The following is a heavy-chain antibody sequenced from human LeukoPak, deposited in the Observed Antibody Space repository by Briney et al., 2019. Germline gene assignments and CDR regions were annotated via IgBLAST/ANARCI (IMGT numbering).Heavy chain of an antibody. V-gene: IGHV4-31*03. J-gene: IGHJ3*02. D-gene: IGHD3-22*01. Sequence: PSQTLSLTCTLSGGSISSGGYFWSWIPQHPGKGLEWIGYIYYSGSTYYNPSLKSRVTISVDTSKNQFSLKLSSVTAADTAVYYCARDYYDSSGYYYYAFDIWGQGTMVTVSS. CDR3: ARDYYDSSGYYYYAFDI. CDR2: IYYSGST. CDR1: GGSISSGGYF.